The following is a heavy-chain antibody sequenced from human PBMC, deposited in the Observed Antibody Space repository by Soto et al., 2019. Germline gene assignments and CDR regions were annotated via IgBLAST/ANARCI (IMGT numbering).Heavy chain of an antibody. CDR3: ARGMATIFN. J-gene: IGHJ4*02. CDR2: ISSSGSTT. CDR1: GFMFNIYG. V-gene: IGHV3-48*03. D-gene: IGHD5-12*01. Sequence: GGSLRLSCEASGFMFNIYGMHWVRQAPGKGLEWVSYISSSGSTTYYADSVKGRFTISRDNAKNSVYLQMNSLRAEDTAVYYCARGMATIFNWGQGTLVTVSS.